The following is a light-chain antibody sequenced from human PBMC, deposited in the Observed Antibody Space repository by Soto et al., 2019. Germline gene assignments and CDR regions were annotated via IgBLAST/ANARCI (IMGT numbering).Light chain of an antibody. CDR2: GAS. CDR3: QRYNNGPPWT. CDR1: QSVSSSY. Sequence: EMVMTRSAGTRSWSAGGRARLSCRAIQSVSSSYLAWSQQKPAQAPRLLIYGASPRATGIPARFSGSGSGTECTLTIWSLDFEDSAVHYCQRYNNGPPWTFCRGTKLEIK. J-gene: IGKJ1*01. V-gene: IGKV3-15*01.